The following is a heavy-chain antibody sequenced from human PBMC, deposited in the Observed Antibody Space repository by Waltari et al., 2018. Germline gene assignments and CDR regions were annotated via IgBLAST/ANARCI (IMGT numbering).Heavy chain of an antibody. V-gene: IGHV5-51*01. J-gene: IGHJ4*02. CDR1: GYSFTSYW. D-gene: IGHD2-21*01. CDR3: ARLHSPTPDFYYSNFDY. CDR2: IYPGDSDT. Sequence: EVQLVQSGAEVKKPGESLKISCKGSGYSFTSYWIGWVRQMPGKGLEWMGIIYPGDSDTRYSPSCQGQVTISADKSISTAYLQWSSLKASDTAMYYCARLHSPTPDFYYSNFDYWGQGTLVTVSS.